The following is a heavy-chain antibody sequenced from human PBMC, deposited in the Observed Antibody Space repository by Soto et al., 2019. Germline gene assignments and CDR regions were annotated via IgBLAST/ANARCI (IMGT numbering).Heavy chain of an antibody. Sequence: QVQLVESGGGVVQPGRSLRLSCAASGFTFSSYGMHWVRQAPGKGLEWVAVISYDGSNKYYADSVKGRFTISRDNSKNTLYLQMNSLRAEDTAVYYCAKDWSGYSYGYDYWGQGTLVTVSS. J-gene: IGHJ4*02. V-gene: IGHV3-30*18. CDR1: GFTFSSYG. CDR3: AKDWSGYSYGYDY. D-gene: IGHD5-18*01. CDR2: ISYDGSNK.